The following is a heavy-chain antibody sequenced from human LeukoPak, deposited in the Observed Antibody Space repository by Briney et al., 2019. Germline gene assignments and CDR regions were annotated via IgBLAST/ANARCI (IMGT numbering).Heavy chain of an antibody. CDR1: GGTFSSYA. CDR2: IIHIFGTA. J-gene: IGHJ4*02. CDR3: ARVTFYYDSSAYEPNFDY. Sequence: GASVKVSCKASGGTFSSYAISWVRQAPGQGLEWMGGIIHIFGTANYAQNLQGRVTITTDASTSTAYMELSSLRSEDTAVYYCARVTFYYDSSAYEPNFDYWGQGTLVTVSS. V-gene: IGHV1-69*05. D-gene: IGHD3-22*01.